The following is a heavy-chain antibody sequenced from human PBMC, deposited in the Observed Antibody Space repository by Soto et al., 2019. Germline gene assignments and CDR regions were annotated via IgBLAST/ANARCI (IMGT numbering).Heavy chain of an antibody. CDR2: ISGSGGST. D-gene: IGHD3-3*01. CDR3: AKDYDFWSGYPYSLKFDP. Sequence: GGSLRLSCAASGFTFSSYAMSWFRQAPGKGLEWVSAISGSGGSTYYADSVKGRFTISRDNSKNTLYLQMNSLRAEDTAVYYCAKDYDFWSGYPYSLKFDPWGQGTLVTVSS. J-gene: IGHJ5*02. CDR1: GFTFSSYA. V-gene: IGHV3-23*01.